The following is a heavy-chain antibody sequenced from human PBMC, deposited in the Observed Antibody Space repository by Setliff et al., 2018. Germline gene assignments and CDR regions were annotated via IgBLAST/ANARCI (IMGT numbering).Heavy chain of an antibody. CDR3: AKPTTVTTTHYYYYMDV. V-gene: IGHV3-7*03. CDR1: GFTFSSRW. CDR2: LKYDGSES. Sequence: GGSLRLSCVVSGFTFSSRWMGWVRQAPGKGLEWVANLKYDGSESFYVDSVKGRFTISRDNAKNSLYLQMNSLRAEDTAVYYCAKPTTVTTTHYYYYMDVWGKGTTVTVSS. J-gene: IGHJ6*03. D-gene: IGHD4-4*01.